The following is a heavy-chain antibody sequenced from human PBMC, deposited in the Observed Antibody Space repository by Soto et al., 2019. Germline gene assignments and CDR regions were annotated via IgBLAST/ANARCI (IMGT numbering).Heavy chain of an antibody. Sequence: SETLSLTCAVYGGFVSIGSYYWSWIRQPPGKGLEWIGEMSHSGGTHFNPSLKSRVTISVDTSKNQFSLKMSSVTAADTALYYCARVERGTATTVVDAFDIWGPGTMVTVS. V-gene: IGHV4-34*01. D-gene: IGHD1-1*01. CDR3: ARVERGTATTVVDAFDI. CDR1: GGFVSIGSYY. CDR2: MSHSGGT. J-gene: IGHJ3*02.